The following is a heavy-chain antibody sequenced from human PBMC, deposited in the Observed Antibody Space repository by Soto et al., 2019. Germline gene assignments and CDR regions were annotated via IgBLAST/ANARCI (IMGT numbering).Heavy chain of an antibody. V-gene: IGHV4-59*01. Sequence: QVQLQESGPGLVKPSETLSLTCTVSGGSISSYYWSWIRQPPGKGLEWIGYIYYSGSTNYNPSLKRRVTISVDTFKNQFSLKLSSVTAADTAVYYWARVDCMTTVTPLWFYPWGQGTLVTVSS. CDR1: GGSISSYY. CDR2: IYYSGST. D-gene: IGHD4-17*01. J-gene: IGHJ5*02. CDR3: ARVDCMTTVTPLWFYP.